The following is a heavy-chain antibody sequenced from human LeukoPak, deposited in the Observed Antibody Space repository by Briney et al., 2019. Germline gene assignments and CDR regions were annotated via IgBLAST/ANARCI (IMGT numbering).Heavy chain of an antibody. D-gene: IGHD1-26*01. V-gene: IGHV3-15*01. CDR1: GFTFSNAW. CDR2: IKSKTDGGTT. Sequence: KAGGSLRLSCAASGFTFSNAWMSWVRQAPGKGLGWVGRIKSKTDGGTTDYAAPVKGRFTISRDDSKNTLYLQMNSLKTEDTAVYYCTTDLWELLYYYGIDVWGQGTTVTVSS. J-gene: IGHJ6*02. CDR3: TTDLWELLYYYGIDV.